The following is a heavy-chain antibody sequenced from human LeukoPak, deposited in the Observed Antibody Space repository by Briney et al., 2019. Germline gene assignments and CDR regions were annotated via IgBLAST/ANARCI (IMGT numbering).Heavy chain of an antibody. Sequence: PSETLSLTCTVSGVSIIDHDWGWIRQPPGKGLEWIGNIYSSGNTYFNPSLRSRVATSVDTSKNQFSLSPTSVTAADTAMFYCARLKPNYLGTFDSWGQGALVTVSS. D-gene: IGHD7-27*01. CDR2: IYSSGNT. J-gene: IGHJ4*02. CDR3: ARLKPNYLGTFDS. CDR1: GVSIIDHD. V-gene: IGHV4-4*09.